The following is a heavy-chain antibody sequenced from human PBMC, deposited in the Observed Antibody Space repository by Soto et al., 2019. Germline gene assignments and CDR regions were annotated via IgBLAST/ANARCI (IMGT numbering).Heavy chain of an antibody. D-gene: IGHD2-2*01. CDR2: IYYSGST. CDR1: GGSISSGGYY. CDR3: ARVEEYQLLSLWFDP. V-gene: IGHV4-31*03. Sequence: SETLSLTCTVSGGSISSGGYYWSWIRQHPGKGLEWIGYIYYSGSTYYNPSLKSRVTISVDTSKNQFSLKLSSVTAADTAVYYCARVEEYQLLSLWFDPWGQGTLVTVSS. J-gene: IGHJ5*02.